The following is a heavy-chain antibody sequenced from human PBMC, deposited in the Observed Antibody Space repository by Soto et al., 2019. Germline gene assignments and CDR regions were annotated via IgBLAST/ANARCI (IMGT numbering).Heavy chain of an antibody. CDR1: GFTFSSYW. V-gene: IGHV3-7*01. CDR2: IKQDGSEK. D-gene: IGHD6-13*01. J-gene: IGHJ6*02. CDR3: ARVPAVYSSRWAYYYYGMDV. Sequence: GGSLRLSCAASGFTFSSYWMSWVRQAPGKGLEWVANIKQDGSEKYYVDSVKGRFTISRDNAKNSLYLQMNSLRAEDTAVYYCARVPAVYSSRWAYYYYGMDVWGQGTTVTVSS.